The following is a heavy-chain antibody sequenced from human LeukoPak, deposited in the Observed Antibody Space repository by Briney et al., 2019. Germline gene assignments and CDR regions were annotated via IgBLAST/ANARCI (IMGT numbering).Heavy chain of an antibody. Sequence: ASVKVSCKASGYTFTSYAMHWVRQAPGQGLEWMGWINPNSGGTNYAQKFQGRVTMTRDTSISTAYMELSRLRSDDTAVYYCARPTRITKTMDVWGKGTTVTVSS. D-gene: IGHD3-10*01. CDR2: INPNSGGT. J-gene: IGHJ6*03. V-gene: IGHV1-2*02. CDR1: GYTFTSYA. CDR3: ARPTRITKTMDV.